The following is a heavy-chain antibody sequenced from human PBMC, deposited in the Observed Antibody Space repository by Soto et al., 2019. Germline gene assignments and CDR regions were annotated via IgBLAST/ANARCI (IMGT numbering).Heavy chain of an antibody. V-gene: IGHV1-8*01. Sequence: QVPLVQSGAEVKKPGASVKVSCKASGYTYTSYDINWVRQATGQGLEWMGWMNPNSGNTGYAQKFQGRVTMTRNTAICTAYMELSSLRSEDTAVYYCARVVSSIGKFYYYFMDVWGKGTTVTVSS. J-gene: IGHJ6*03. D-gene: IGHD6-6*01. CDR2: MNPNSGNT. CDR1: GYTYTSYD. CDR3: ARVVSSIGKFYYYFMDV.